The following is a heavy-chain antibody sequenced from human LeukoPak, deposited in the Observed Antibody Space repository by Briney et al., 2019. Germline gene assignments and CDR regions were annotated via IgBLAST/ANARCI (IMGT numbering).Heavy chain of an antibody. D-gene: IGHD3-3*01. Sequence: SQTLSLTCTVSGGSISSGGYYWSWIRQHPGEGLEWIGYIYYSGSTYYNPSLKSRVTISVDTSKNQFSLKLSSVTAADTAVYYCARDSADFWILGNYHYGMDVWGQGTTVTVSS. J-gene: IGHJ6*02. V-gene: IGHV4-31*03. CDR3: ARDSADFWILGNYHYGMDV. CDR1: GGSISSGGYY. CDR2: IYYSGST.